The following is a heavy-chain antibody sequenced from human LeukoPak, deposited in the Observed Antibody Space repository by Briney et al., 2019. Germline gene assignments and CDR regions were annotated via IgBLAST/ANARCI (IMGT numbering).Heavy chain of an antibody. J-gene: IGHJ6*03. CDR3: AREEANYHYYMDV. D-gene: IGHD1-26*01. CDR2: IYYSGST. V-gene: IGHV4-59*12. CDR1: GGSFSGYY. Sequence: SETLSLTCAVYGGSFSGYYWSWIRQPPGKGLEWIGYIYYSGSTNYNPSLKSRVTISVDTSKNQFSLKLSSVTAADTAVYYCAREEANYHYYMDVWGKGTTVTVSS.